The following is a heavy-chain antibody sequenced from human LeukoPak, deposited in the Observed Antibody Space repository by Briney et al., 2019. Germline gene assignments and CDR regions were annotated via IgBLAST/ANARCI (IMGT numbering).Heavy chain of an antibody. D-gene: IGHD5-18*01. Sequence: GGSLRLSCAVSGFTFSSYAMSWVRQAPGEGLEWVSFISGSGGSTYYADSVKGRFTISRDNSKNTLYLQMNSLRAEDTAVYYCAKDLQLTSSYNWFDPWGQGTLVTVSS. CDR3: AKDLQLTSSYNWFDP. CDR1: GFTFSSYA. V-gene: IGHV3-23*01. CDR2: ISGSGGST. J-gene: IGHJ5*02.